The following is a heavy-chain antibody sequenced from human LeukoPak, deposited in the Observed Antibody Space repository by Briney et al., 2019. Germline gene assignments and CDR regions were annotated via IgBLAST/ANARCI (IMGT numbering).Heavy chain of an antibody. V-gene: IGHV4-39*07. J-gene: IGHJ6*03. CDR2: IYHTGST. D-gene: IGHD2-2*02. CDR1: GGSISSSSSY. CDR3: AREKVPAAIGDYYYYMDV. Sequence: SETLSLTCTVSGGSISSSSSYWGWIRQPPGKGLEWIATIYHTGSTYYNPSLKSRVTISVDTSKNRFSLRLSSVTAADTAVYYCAREKVPAAIGDYYYYMDVWGKGTTVTVSS.